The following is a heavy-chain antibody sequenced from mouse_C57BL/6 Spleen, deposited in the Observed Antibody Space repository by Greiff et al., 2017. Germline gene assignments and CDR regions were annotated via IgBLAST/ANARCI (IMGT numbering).Heavy chain of an antibody. CDR3: ARMPIYYYGSSGDFDV. D-gene: IGHD1-1*01. Sequence: QVQLQQSGPGLVQPSQSLSITCTVSGFSLTSYGVHWVRQSPGKGLEWLGVIWSGGSKDYNAAFISRLSISKDNYKSQVFFKMNSLQADDTAIYYWARMPIYYYGSSGDFDVWGTGTTVTVAS. J-gene: IGHJ1*03. V-gene: IGHV2-2*01. CDR2: IWSGGSK. CDR1: GFSLTSYG.